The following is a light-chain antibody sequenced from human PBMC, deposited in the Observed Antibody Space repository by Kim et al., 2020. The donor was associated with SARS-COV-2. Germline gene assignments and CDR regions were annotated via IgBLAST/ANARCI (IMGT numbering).Light chain of an antibody. J-gene: IGKJ4*01. CDR2: DAF. V-gene: IGKV3-11*01. Sequence: LSPGEGATRSCRASQNIGGNLAWYQLKPGQAPRLLIYDAFNRATDTPVRFSGSGSGTDFTLTISSLEPEDFADYYCQQRLRWPLTFGGGTKVDIK. CDR1: QNIGGN. CDR3: QQRLRWPLT.